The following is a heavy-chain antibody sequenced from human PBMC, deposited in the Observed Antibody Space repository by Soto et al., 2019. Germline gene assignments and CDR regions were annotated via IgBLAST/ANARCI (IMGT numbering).Heavy chain of an antibody. J-gene: IGHJ4*02. V-gene: IGHV3-33*01. CDR2: IWYDGSNK. CDR3: ARDRRSNWNPGPLDY. D-gene: IGHD1-20*01. Sequence: GGSLRLSCAASGFTFSSYGMHWVRQAPGKGLEWVAVIWYDGSNKYYADSVKGRFTISRDNSKNPLYLQMNSLRAEDTAVYYCARDRRSNWNPGPLDYWGQGTLVTVSS. CDR1: GFTFSSYG.